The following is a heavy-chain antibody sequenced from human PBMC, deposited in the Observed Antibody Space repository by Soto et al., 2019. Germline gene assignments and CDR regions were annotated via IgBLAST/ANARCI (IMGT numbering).Heavy chain of an antibody. V-gene: IGHV4-4*07. Sequence: SQTLSLTCTVSGGSISSYYSSWIRQPAGKGLEWIGRIYTSGSTNYNPSLKSRVTMSVDTSKNKFSMKLSSVTDADTAVYYCARGADYGYYYYGMDVWGQGTTVTVSS. CDR1: GGSISSYY. CDR3: ARGADYGYYYYGMDV. CDR2: IYTSGST. J-gene: IGHJ6*02. D-gene: IGHD4-17*01.